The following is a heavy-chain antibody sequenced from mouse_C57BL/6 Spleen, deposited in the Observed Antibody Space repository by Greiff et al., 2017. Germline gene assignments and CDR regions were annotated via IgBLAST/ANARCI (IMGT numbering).Heavy chain of an antibody. D-gene: IGHD3-2*02. J-gene: IGHJ3*01. CDR1: GSTFTSYW. CDR2: IYPGSGCT. Sequence: QVQLQQPGAELVQPGASVKMSCKASGSTFTSYWITWVRHRPGQGLEWIGDIYPGSGCTNYNEPFKSKATLTVDTSSSAAYKQHSILTSEDAAVYYCARLCSGYMCGDWGQGTLVTVAA. V-gene: IGHV1-55*01. CDR3: ARLCSGYMCGD.